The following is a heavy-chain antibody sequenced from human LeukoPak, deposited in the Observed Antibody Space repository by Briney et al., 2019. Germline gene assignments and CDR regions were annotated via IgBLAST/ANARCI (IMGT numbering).Heavy chain of an antibody. Sequence: RLSCAXSGFTFSSYWMHWVRHAPGKGLVWVSRINSDGSSTSYADSVKGRFTISRDNAKNTLYLQMNSLRAEDTAVYYCARTTLINWFDPWGQGTLVTVSS. V-gene: IGHV3-74*01. CDR2: INSDGSST. D-gene: IGHD4-11*01. CDR1: GFTFSSYW. J-gene: IGHJ5*02. CDR3: ARTTLINWFDP.